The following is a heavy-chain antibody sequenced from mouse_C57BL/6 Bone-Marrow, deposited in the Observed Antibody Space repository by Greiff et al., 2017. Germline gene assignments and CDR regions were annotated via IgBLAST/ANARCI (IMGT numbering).Heavy chain of an antibody. CDR3: SRRNGYYYAVYY. CDR1: GYTFTTYP. V-gene: IGHV1-47*01. CDR2: VHPYNDDT. D-gene: IGHD2-2*01. Sequence: QVPLQQSGAELVKPGASVKMSCKASGYTFTTYPIEWMKQNHGTSLEWIGNVHPYNDDTKYNEKFKGKATLTVDKSSSPVYLELSRLTSDDSAVYYCSRRNGYYYAVYYCVSGTSVTVSS. J-gene: IGHJ4*01.